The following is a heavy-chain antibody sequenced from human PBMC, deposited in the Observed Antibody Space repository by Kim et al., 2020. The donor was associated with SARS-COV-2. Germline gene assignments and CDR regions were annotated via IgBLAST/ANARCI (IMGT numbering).Heavy chain of an antibody. D-gene: IGHD2-15*01. Sequence: KGRFTISRDTAKNSLYLQMNSLRAEDTAVYYCARYCSGGSCYWHYYMDVWGKGTTVTVSS. CDR3: ARYCSGGSCYWHYYMDV. V-gene: IGHV3-11*06. J-gene: IGHJ6*03.